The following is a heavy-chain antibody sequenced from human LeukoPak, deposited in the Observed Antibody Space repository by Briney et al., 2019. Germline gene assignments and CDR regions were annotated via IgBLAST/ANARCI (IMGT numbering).Heavy chain of an antibody. CDR2: ISYDGSNK. CDR3: AKDYYDSSGYYLFDY. V-gene: IGHV3-30*18. CDR1: GFTFSSYG. J-gene: IGHJ4*02. Sequence: GGSLRLSCAASGFTFSSYGMHWVRQAPGKGLEWVAVISYDGSNKYYADSVKGRFTISRDNSKNTLYLQMNSLRAEDTAVYYCAKDYYDSSGYYLFDYWGQGTLVTVSS. D-gene: IGHD3-22*01.